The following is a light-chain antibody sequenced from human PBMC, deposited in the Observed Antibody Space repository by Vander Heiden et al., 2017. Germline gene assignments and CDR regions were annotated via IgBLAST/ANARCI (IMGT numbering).Light chain of an antibody. J-gene: IGLJ3*02. CDR3: QVWDSSSDHWV. CDR2: EDS. CDR1: NIGSKS. Sequence: SYVLTQPPSVSVAPGQTARITCGGNNIGSKSVHWYQQKPGQAPVLVVYEDSDRASGIPERFSGPNSGNTATLTISRVEAGDEADYYCQVWDSSSDHWVFGGGTKLTVL. V-gene: IGLV3-21*02.